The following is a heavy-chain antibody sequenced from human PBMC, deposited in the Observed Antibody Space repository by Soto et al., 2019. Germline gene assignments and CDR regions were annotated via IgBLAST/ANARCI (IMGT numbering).Heavy chain of an antibody. J-gene: IGHJ6*02. CDR1: GYTFTSYG. CDR3: ARVSGIVVVPAATYYYYYGMDV. V-gene: IGHV1-18*04. Sequence: GASVKVSCKTSGYTFTSYGISWVRQAPGQGLEWMGWISAYNGNTNYAQKLQGRVTMTTDTSTSTAYMELRSLRSDDTAVYYCARVSGIVVVPAATYYYYYGMDVWGQGTTVTVSS. CDR2: ISAYNGNT. D-gene: IGHD2-2*01.